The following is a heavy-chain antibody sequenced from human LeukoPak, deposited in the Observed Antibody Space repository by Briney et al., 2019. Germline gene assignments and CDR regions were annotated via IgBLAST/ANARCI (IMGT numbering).Heavy chain of an antibody. CDR2: INPSGGST. J-gene: IGHJ4*02. Sequence: ASVKVSCKASGYTFTSHYMHWVRQAPGQGLEWMGIINPSGGSTSYAQRLQGRVTMTRDTSTSTVYMELSSLRSEDTAVYHCTTPLTYGSGTDYNVKIDYWGQGTLVTVSS. CDR3: TTPLTYGSGTDYNVKIDY. V-gene: IGHV1-46*01. CDR1: GYTFTSHY. D-gene: IGHD3-10*01.